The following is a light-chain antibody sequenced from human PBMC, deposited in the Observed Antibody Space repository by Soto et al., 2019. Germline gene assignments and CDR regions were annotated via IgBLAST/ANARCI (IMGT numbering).Light chain of an antibody. J-gene: IGLJ2*01. Sequence: QSVLTQPASVSGSPGQSITISCTGTSSDVAGYNYVSWYQQHPGKAPKLMIYEVSNRPSGVSNRFSGSKSGNTASLTISGLQAEDEADYYCSSYTSSSTFVVFGGGTKLTVL. CDR1: SSDVAGYNY. V-gene: IGLV2-14*01. CDR2: EVS. CDR3: SSYTSSSTFVV.